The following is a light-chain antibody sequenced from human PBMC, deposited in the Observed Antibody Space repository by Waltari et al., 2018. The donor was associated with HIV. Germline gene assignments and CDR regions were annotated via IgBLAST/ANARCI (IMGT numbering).Light chain of an antibody. J-gene: IGKJ1*01. Sequence: DIPMTQSPYLLAASTGDRVTFTCRARQSVSNWLAWYQQKPGRAPKLLIYKASSLESGVPSRFSGSGSGAEFTLTISSLQPDDIATYYCQHYNSDPWTFGQGTKVEIK. CDR3: QHYNSDPWT. CDR2: KAS. V-gene: IGKV1-5*03. CDR1: QSVSNW.